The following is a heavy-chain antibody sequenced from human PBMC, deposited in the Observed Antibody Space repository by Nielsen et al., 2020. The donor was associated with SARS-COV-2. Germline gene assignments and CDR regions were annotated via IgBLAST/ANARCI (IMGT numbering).Heavy chain of an antibody. CDR3: VRDTGAWDFDY. J-gene: IGHJ4*02. CDR1: GFSFNEYA. V-gene: IGHV3-9*01. CDR2: ISRDSGSI. Sequence: GGSLRLSCAASGFSFNEYAMYWVRQAPGKGLEWVSGISRDSGSIDYVDSVKGRFTISRDNAKNSLYLQMYSLRAEDTAVYYCVRDTGAWDFDYWGQGTLITVSS. D-gene: IGHD1-26*01.